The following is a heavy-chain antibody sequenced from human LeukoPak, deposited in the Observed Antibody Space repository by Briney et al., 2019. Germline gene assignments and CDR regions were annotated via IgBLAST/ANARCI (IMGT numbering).Heavy chain of an antibody. Sequence: GGSLRLSCVGSGFDFSSNYMTWVRQAPRKGLEWVSTISTSGSTSYYADSVKGRFIISRDNSRDTLYLQMNSLGLEDTAKYFCTTGLAHYWGQGTMVTVST. CDR3: TTGLAHY. CDR1: GFDFSSNY. V-gene: IGHV3-23*01. J-gene: IGHJ4*02. CDR2: ISTSGSTS.